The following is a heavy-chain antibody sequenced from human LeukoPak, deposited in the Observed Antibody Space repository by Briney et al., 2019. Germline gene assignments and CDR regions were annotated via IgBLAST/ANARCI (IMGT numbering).Heavy chain of an antibody. D-gene: IGHD1-26*01. V-gene: IGHV3-7*03. CDR2: IKQDGSEK. CDR1: GFTFSRYL. CDR3: ARGDSGSSYRLFYFDF. J-gene: IGHJ4*02. Sequence: GGSLKLSCAASGFTFSRYLMSWVRQAPGKGLEWVANIKQDGSEKYFVDSVKGRFTISRDNAKNSLYLQMNSLRAEDTAVYYCARGDSGSSYRLFYFDFWGQGTLVTVSS.